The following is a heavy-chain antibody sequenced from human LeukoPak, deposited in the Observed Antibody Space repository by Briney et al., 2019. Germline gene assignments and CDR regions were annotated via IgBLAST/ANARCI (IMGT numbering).Heavy chain of an antibody. Sequence: QPGGSLRLSCAASGLTFSTYAMTWVRQAPGKGLEWVSAINGSGSSTYYADSVKGRVSISRDNSKNTLYLQMNSLRVEDTALYYCARDFWDDFEYFDLWGRGTLVTVSS. CDR2: INGSGSST. D-gene: IGHD3-3*01. CDR3: ARDFWDDFEYFDL. J-gene: IGHJ2*01. V-gene: IGHV3-23*01. CDR1: GLTFSTYA.